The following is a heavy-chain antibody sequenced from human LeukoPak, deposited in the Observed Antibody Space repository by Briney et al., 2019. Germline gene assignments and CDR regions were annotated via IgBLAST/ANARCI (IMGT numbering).Heavy chain of an antibody. V-gene: IGHV4-59*01. CDR3: ARSSLGWFDP. CDR1: GGSISNFY. J-gene: IGHJ5*02. Sequence: SETLSLTCTVSGGSISNFYWSWIRQPPGKGLEWIGYIYYSGSTNYNPSLKSRVTISVDTSKNQFSLKLSSVTAADTAVYYCARSSLGWFDPWGQGTLVTVSS. CDR2: IYYSGST.